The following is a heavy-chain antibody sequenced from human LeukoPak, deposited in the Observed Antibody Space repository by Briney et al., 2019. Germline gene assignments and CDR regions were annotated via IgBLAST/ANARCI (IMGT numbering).Heavy chain of an antibody. D-gene: IGHD4-17*01. V-gene: IGHV4-38-2*02. CDR1: GYSISSVHY. Sequence: PSETLSLTCSVSGYSISSVHYWGWIRQPPGKGLEWIGSIYHTGSTYYNPSLKSRVTISVDTSKNQFSLKLSSVTAADTAVYYCASSLDYGVTYDYWGQGTLVTVSS. CDR2: IYHTGST. J-gene: IGHJ4*02. CDR3: ASSLDYGVTYDY.